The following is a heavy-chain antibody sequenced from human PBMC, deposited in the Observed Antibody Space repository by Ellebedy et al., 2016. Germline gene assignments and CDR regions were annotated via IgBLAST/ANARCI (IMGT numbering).Heavy chain of an antibody. D-gene: IGHD4-17*01. Sequence: GGSLRLXCVASGFTFRNFFMSWVRQVPGGGLEWLSTISGGGDITVSADSVKGRFTISRDNFRNTVYLQMDSLRAADTAVYYCYYGHYSGYWGQGTLVTVSS. CDR3: YYGHYSGY. CDR2: ISGGGDIT. J-gene: IGHJ4*02. V-gene: IGHV3-23*01. CDR1: GFTFRNFF.